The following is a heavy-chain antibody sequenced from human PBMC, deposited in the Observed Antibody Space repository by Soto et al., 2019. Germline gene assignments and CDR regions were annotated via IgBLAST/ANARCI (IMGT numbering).Heavy chain of an antibody. V-gene: IGHV4-59*01. Sequence: VQLQESGPGLVKPSETLSLTCTVSGGSISSYYWGWIRQPPGKGLEWIGYIYYSGSTNYSPALPRHVTVSVPPCKIPSSLELSSVTAADTAVHYCARGLFGSGNGFHPWGQGTLGTVSS. CDR2: IYYSGST. D-gene: IGHD1-26*01. CDR1: GGSISSYY. CDR3: ARGLFGSGNGFHP. J-gene: IGHJ5*02.